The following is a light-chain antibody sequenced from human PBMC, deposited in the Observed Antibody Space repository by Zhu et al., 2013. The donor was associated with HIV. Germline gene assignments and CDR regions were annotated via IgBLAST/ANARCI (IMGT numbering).Light chain of an antibody. Sequence: EIVLTQSPGTLSLSPGERATLSCRASQSVTSNYLVWYQQKPGQAPRLLIYGASNRATGIPDRFSGSGSRTDFTLTISRLEPEDFAVYFCQQYRRSPYTFGQGTKLEIK. CDR3: QQYRRSPYT. J-gene: IGKJ2*01. V-gene: IGKV3-20*01. CDR1: QSVTSNY. CDR2: GAS.